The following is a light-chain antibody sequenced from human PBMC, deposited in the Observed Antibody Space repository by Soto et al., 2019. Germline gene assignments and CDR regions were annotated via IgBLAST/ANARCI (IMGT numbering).Light chain of an antibody. Sequence: DIQMTQSPSSVSASVGDRVTITCRASPGIGSWLAWYQQKPGKAPKLLIYAASTLQSGVPSRFSGSGSATDFTLTISSLQPDDFATYYCQQANSFPLTFGGGPRWRSN. V-gene: IGKV1-12*01. CDR3: QQANSFPLT. J-gene: IGKJ4*01. CDR1: PGIGSW. CDR2: AAS.